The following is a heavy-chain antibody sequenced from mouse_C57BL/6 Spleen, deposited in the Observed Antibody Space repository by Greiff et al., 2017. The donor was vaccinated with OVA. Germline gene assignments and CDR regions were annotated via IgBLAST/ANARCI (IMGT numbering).Heavy chain of an antibody. J-gene: IGHJ2*01. Sequence: QVQLQQSGAELVKPGASVKLSCKASGYTFTSYWMHWVKQRPGQGLEWIGMIHPTSGSTNYNEKFKSKATLTVDKSSSTAYMQLSSLTSEDSAVYYCASGDYEGYYFDYWGQGTTLTVSS. D-gene: IGHD2-13*01. V-gene: IGHV1-64*01. CDR3: ASGDYEGYYFDY. CDR2: IHPTSGST. CDR1: GYTFTSYW.